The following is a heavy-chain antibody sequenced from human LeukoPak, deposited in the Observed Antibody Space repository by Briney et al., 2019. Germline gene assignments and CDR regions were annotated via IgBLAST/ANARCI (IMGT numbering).Heavy chain of an antibody. CDR2: IYTSGST. V-gene: IGHV4-4*07. CDR3: ARGVQGGRHGFDY. J-gene: IGHJ4*02. CDR1: AGSISSDY. Sequence: SETLSLTGTVSAGSISSDYWSWIRQHTQKRPGWIGRIYTSGSTKFNPSLKSRVTMSVDTSKKQFSMKLSSVTAADTAVYYCARGVQGGRHGFDYWGQGTLVTVSS. D-gene: IGHD3-10*01.